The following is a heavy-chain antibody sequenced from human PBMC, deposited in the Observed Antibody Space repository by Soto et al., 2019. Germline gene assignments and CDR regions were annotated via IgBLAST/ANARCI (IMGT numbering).Heavy chain of an antibody. J-gene: IGHJ6*02. Sequence: QVQLVESGGGVVQPGRSLRLSCAASGFTFSSYGMHWVRQAPGKGLEWVAVISYDGSNKYYADSVKGRFTISRDNSKNTLYLQMNSLRAEDTAVYYCAQQAGNYYYSVMDVWGQGTTVTVSS. CDR1: GFTFSSYG. V-gene: IGHV3-30*03. CDR2: ISYDGSNK. D-gene: IGHD6-13*01. CDR3: AQQAGNYYYSVMDV.